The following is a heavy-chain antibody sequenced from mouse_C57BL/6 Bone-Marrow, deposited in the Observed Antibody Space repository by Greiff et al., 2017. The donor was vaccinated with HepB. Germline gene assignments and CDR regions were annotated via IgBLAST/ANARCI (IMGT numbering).Heavy chain of an antibody. V-gene: IGHV1-55*01. CDR3: ARRGDYYGNYGAWFAY. Sequence: QVQLQQPGAELVKPGASVKMSCKASGYTFTSYWITWVKQRPGQGLEWIGDIYPGSGSTNYNEKFKSKATLTVDTSSSTAYMQLSSLTSEDSAVYDCARRGDYYGNYGAWFAYWGQGTLVTVSA. CDR2: IYPGSGST. J-gene: IGHJ3*01. D-gene: IGHD2-1*01. CDR1: GYTFTSYW.